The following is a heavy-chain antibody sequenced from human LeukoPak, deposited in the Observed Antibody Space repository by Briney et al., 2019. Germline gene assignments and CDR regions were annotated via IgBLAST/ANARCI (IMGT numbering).Heavy chain of an antibody. CDR3: ARAAWFGELVAFDI. V-gene: IGHV1-2*02. Sequence: ASVKVSCTASGYTFTGYYMHWVRQAPGQGLEWMGWINPNSGGTNYAQKFQGRVTMTRDMSTSTVYMELSSLRYEDTAVYYCARAAWFGELVAFDIWGQGTMVTVSS. CDR2: INPNSGGT. J-gene: IGHJ3*02. D-gene: IGHD3-10*01. CDR1: GYTFTGYY.